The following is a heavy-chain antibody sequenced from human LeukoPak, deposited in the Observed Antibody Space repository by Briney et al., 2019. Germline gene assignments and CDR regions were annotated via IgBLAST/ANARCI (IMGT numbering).Heavy chain of an antibody. J-gene: IGHJ4*02. CDR1: GFTFSTYS. V-gene: IGHV3-21*01. CDR2: ISSSSSYI. D-gene: IGHD6-19*01. Sequence: GGSLRLSCAASGFTFSTYSMNWVRQAQGKGLEWDSSISSSSSYIYYADSVKGRFTISRDNAKNSLYLQMNSLRAEDTAVYYCARGVGSSGWYLGFDYWGQGTLVTVSS. CDR3: ARGVGSSGWYLGFDY.